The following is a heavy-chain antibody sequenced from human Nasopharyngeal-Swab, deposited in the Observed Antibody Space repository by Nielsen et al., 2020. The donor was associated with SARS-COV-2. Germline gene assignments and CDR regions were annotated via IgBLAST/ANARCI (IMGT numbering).Heavy chain of an antibody. V-gene: IGHV3-33*01. CDR3: ARDPRGSGYYYYYYGMDV. D-gene: IGHD3-3*01. J-gene: IGHJ6*02. Sequence: GESLKISCAASGFTFSSYGMHWVRQAPGKGLEWVAVIWYDGSNKYYADSVKGRFTISRDNSKNTLYLQMNSLRAEDTAVYYCARDPRGSGYYYYYYGMDVWGQGTTVTVSS. CDR1: GFTFSSYG. CDR2: IWYDGSNK.